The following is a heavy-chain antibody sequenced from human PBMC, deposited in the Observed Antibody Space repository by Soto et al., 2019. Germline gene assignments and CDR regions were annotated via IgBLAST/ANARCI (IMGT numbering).Heavy chain of an antibody. CDR1: GGSISSYY. CDR2: IYYSGST. CDR3: ARSEVRDYDYIWGSYRYSQFDY. V-gene: IGHV4-59*01. D-gene: IGHD3-16*02. J-gene: IGHJ4*02. Sequence: PSETLSLTCTVSGGSISSYYWSWIRQPPGKGLEWIGYIYYSGSTNYNPSLKSRVTISVDTSKNQFSLKLSSVTAADTAVYYCARSEVRDYDYIWGSYRYSQFDYWGKGTLVTVSS.